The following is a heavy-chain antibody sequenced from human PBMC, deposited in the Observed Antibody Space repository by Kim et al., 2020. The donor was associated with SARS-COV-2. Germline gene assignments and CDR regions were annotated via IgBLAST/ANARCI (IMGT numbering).Heavy chain of an antibody. CDR3: ARMREHYFGSGKGDYFDY. J-gene: IGHJ4*02. Sequence: SETLSLTCTISGGSISTYYWSWIRLPPGKGLEWLGFIYYTGTTTYNPSLRSRVTISFDASKRQISLKWHSVTAADTAVYFCARMREHYFGSGKGDYFDYWGQGTLVTVAS. CDR2: IYYTGTT. CDR1: GGSISTYY. D-gene: IGHD3-10*01. V-gene: IGHV4-59*01.